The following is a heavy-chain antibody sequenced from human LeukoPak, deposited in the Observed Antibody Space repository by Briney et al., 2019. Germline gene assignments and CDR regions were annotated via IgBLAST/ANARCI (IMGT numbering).Heavy chain of an antibody. V-gene: IGHV3-74*01. D-gene: IGHD3-10*01. Sequence: PGGSLRLSCAASGFTFSSYWMHWVRQAPGKGLVWVSRINSDGSSTSYADSVKGRFTISRDNAKNTLYLQMNSLRAEDTAVYYCAGDADVVFPYYYGSGRDFDYWGQGTLVTVSS. J-gene: IGHJ4*02. CDR1: GFTFSSYW. CDR2: INSDGSST. CDR3: AGDADVVFPYYYGSGRDFDY.